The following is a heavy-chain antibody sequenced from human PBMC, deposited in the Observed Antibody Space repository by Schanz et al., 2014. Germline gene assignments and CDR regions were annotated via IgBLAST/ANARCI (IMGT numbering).Heavy chain of an antibody. CDR3: ARANYRRKINFDY. CDR2: IWYDENNK. V-gene: IGHV3-33*01. CDR1: GFTFSSYG. J-gene: IGHJ4*02. D-gene: IGHD3-10*01. Sequence: VRLVESGGGVVQFGRSLRLSCVASGFTFSSYGMHWVRQAPGKGLEWVAVIWYDENNKYYADSVKGRFTMSRDNSKNTLYLQMNSLRAEDTAVYYCARANYRRKINFDYWGRGTLVTVSS.